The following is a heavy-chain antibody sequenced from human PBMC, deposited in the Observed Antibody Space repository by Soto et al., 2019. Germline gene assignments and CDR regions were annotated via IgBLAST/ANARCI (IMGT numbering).Heavy chain of an antibody. CDR1: GFTFSSYG. CDR3: AKDGGGLPSYYYYGMDV. D-gene: IGHD2-15*01. Sequence: SLRLSCAASGFTFSSYGMHWVRQAPGKGLEWVAVISYDGSNKYYADSVKGRFTISRDNSKNTLYLQMNSLRAEDTAVYYCAKDGGGLPSYYYYGMDVWGQGTTVTVSS. J-gene: IGHJ6*02. V-gene: IGHV3-30*18. CDR2: ISYDGSNK.